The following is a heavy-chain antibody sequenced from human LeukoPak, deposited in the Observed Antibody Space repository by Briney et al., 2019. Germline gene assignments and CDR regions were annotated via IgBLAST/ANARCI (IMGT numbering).Heavy chain of an antibody. D-gene: IGHD6-13*01. J-gene: IGHJ5*02. CDR1: GFTFSSYS. Sequence: GGSLRLSCAASGFTFSSYSMSWVRQAPGKGLEWVSSISSSSSYIYYADSVKGRFTISRDNAKNSLYLQMNSLRAEDTAVYYCARDLAPTGIPAAGTNWFDPWGQGTLVTVSS. CDR2: ISSSSSYI. V-gene: IGHV3-21*01. CDR3: ARDLAPTGIPAAGTNWFDP.